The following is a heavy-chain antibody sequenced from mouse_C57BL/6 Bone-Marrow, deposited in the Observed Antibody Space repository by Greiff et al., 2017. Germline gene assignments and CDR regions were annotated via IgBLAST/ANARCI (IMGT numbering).Heavy chain of an antibody. CDR3: ARQPDYGGPGFAY. V-gene: IGHV5-6*01. CDR1: GFTFSSYG. D-gene: IGHD2-4*01. J-gene: IGHJ3*01. CDR2: ISSGGSYT. Sequence: EVQVVESGGDLVKPGGSLKLSCAASGFTFSSYGMSWVRQTPDKRLEWVATISSGGSYTYYPDSVKGRFTLSRANAKNTLYLQMSSLKSEDTAMYYGARQPDYGGPGFAYWGQGTLVTVSA.